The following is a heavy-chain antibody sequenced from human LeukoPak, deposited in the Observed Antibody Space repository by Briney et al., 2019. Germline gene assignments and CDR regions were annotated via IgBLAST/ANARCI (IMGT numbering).Heavy chain of an antibody. Sequence: SETLSLTCAVYGGSFSGYYWSWIRQPPAKGLEWIGEINHSGSTNYNPSLKSRVTISVDTSKNQFSLKLSSVTAADTAVYYCARETSQKGAHYMDVWGKGTTVTISS. CDR1: GGSFSGYY. J-gene: IGHJ6*03. D-gene: IGHD3-16*01. CDR3: ARETSQKGAHYMDV. V-gene: IGHV4-34*01. CDR2: INHSGST.